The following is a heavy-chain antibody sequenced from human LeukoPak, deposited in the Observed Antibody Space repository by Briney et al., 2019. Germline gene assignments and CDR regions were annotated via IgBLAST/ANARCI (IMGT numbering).Heavy chain of an antibody. CDR3: VSGSQLDY. D-gene: IGHD2-15*01. V-gene: IGHV3-48*03. Sequence: WGTLTLSCADSGFTFTSDEMNWVRQPPGKGLEWVSHINSGHGTIYYADSVKGRLTISRDNAKNTLYLQMNSLQTEDTAVYYCVSGSQLDYWGQGTLVTVSS. CDR2: INSGHGTI. CDR1: GFTFTSDE. J-gene: IGHJ4*02.